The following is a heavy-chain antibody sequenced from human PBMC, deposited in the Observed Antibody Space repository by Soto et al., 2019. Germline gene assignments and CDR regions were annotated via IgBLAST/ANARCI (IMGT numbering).Heavy chain of an antibody. J-gene: IGHJ6*02. V-gene: IGHV3-64*01. CDR2: ITSNGGNT. CDR3: ARRIPFGYGMDV. D-gene: IGHD2-21*01. Sequence: GGSLRLSCSASGFTFSSYAMHWVRQAPGKGLECVSAITSNGGNTDYASSVKGRFTISRDNSKNTLYLQMGSLRAEDMAVYYCARRIPFGYGMDVWGQGTTVTVSS. CDR1: GFTFSSYA.